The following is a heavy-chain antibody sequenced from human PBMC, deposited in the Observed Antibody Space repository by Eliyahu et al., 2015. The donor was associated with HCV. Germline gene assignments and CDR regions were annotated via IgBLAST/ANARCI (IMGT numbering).Heavy chain of an antibody. D-gene: IGHD6-19*01. CDR2: IDPTGNT. Sequence: QVQLQQWGAGLLKPSETLSLTCAVDGGSFSGYYWNWIRQSPGKGLEWIGKIDPTGNTSYNPSLKSRVTISIDPSKDQLSLKLTSMTAADTAVYYCARGFWGIALPGKLVGYFQDWGQGTLVTVSS. CDR1: GGSFSGYY. V-gene: IGHV4-34*01. J-gene: IGHJ1*01. CDR3: ARGFWGIALPGKLVGYFQD.